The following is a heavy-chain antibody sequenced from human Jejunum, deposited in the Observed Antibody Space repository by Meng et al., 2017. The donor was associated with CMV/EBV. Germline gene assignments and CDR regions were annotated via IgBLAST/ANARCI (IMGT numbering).Heavy chain of an antibody. Sequence: FSSYEMNGVRQAAGKGLEWVSYISSSGSTIYYADSVKGRFTISRDNAKNSLYLQMNSLRAEDTAVYYCARDMRYQLLYFYYGMDVWGQGTTVTVSS. CDR3: ARDMRYQLLYFYYGMDV. V-gene: IGHV3-48*03. D-gene: IGHD2-2*02. CDR2: ISSSGSTI. J-gene: IGHJ6*02. CDR1: FSSYE.